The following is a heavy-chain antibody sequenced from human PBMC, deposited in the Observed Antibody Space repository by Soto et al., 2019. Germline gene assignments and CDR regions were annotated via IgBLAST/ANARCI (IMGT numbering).Heavy chain of an antibody. D-gene: IGHD3-3*01. V-gene: IGHV3-30*18. CDR2: ISYDGSNK. CDR1: EFTFNSYG. J-gene: IGHJ6*02. CDR3: AKCGLRFLQWHQNYGMDV. Sequence: GGSLRLSCAASEFTFNSYGMHWVRQAPGKGLEWVAVISYDGSNKYYADSVKGRFTISRDNSKNTLYLQMNSLRAEDTAVYYCAKCGLRFLQWHQNYGMDVCGQGPTVTV.